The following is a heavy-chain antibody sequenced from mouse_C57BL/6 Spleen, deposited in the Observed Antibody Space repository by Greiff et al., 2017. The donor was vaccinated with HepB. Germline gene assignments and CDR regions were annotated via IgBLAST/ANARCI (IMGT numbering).Heavy chain of an antibody. V-gene: IGHV5-16*01. CDR1: GFTFSDYY. J-gene: IGHJ2*01. Sequence: EVHLVESEGGLVQPGSSMKLSCTASGFTFSDYYMAWVRQVPEKGLEWVANINYDGSSTYYLDSLKSRFIISRDNAKNILYLQMSSLKSEDTATYYCARDRGRGRYFDYWGQGTTLTVSS. CDR2: INYDGSST. CDR3: ARDRGRGRYFDY. D-gene: IGHD3-1*01.